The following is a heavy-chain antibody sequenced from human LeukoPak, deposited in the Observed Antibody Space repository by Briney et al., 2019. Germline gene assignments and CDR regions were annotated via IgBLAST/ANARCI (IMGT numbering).Heavy chain of an antibody. CDR2: INHSGST. J-gene: IGHJ4*02. CDR1: GGSFSGYY. Sequence: SETLSLTCAVYGGSFSGYYWSWIRQPPGKGLEWIGQINHSGSTNYNPSLKSRVTISVDTSKNQFSLKLSSVTAADTAVYYCARGLDYGDYGAETVGYYFHYWGQGTLVTVSS. D-gene: IGHD4-17*01. V-gene: IGHV4-34*01. CDR3: ARGLDYGDYGAETVGYYFHY.